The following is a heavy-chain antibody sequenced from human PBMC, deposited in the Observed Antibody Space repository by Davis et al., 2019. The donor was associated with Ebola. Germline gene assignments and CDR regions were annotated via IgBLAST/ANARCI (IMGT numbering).Heavy chain of an antibody. CDR3: ARADYIWGSYRPKFDY. J-gene: IGHJ4*02. V-gene: IGHV4-34*01. D-gene: IGHD3-16*02. CDR1: GGSFSGYY. Sequence: MPSETLSLTCAVYGGSFSGYYWTWIRQPPGKGLERIGEINHSGSTNYNPSLKSRVTISVDTSKNQFSLKLSSVTAADTAVYYCARADYIWGSYRPKFDYWGQGTLVTVSS. CDR2: INHSGST.